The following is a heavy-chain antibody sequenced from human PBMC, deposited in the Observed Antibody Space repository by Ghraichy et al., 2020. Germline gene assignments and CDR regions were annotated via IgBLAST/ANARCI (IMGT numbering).Heavy chain of an antibody. Sequence: SETLSLTCAIYGGSFSGYYWSWIRQPPGKGLEWIGEINHSGSTNYNPSLKSRVTISVDTSKNQFSLKLSSVTAADTAVYYCARGVWIQLWLRDYYYGMDVWGQGTTVTVSS. CDR3: ARGVWIQLWLRDYYYGMDV. CDR1: GGSFSGYY. CDR2: INHSGST. D-gene: IGHD5-18*01. J-gene: IGHJ6*02. V-gene: IGHV4-34*01.